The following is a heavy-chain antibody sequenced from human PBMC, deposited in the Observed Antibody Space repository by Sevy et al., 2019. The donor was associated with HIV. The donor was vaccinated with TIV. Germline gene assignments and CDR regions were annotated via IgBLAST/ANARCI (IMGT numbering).Heavy chain of an antibody. CDR1: GGTFSSYA. Sequence: ASVKVSCKASGGTFSSYAISWVRQAPGQGLEWMGGIIPIFGTANYAQKFQDRVTITADESTSTAYMELSSLRSEDTAVYYCARVKLGSSGWYNWFDPWGQGTLVTVSS. J-gene: IGHJ5*02. CDR3: ARVKLGSSGWYNWFDP. CDR2: IIPIFGTA. D-gene: IGHD6-19*01. V-gene: IGHV1-69*13.